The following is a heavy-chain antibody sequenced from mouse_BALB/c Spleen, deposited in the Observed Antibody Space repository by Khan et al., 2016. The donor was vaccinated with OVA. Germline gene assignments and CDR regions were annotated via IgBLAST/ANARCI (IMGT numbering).Heavy chain of an antibody. Sequence: QVQLKESGPGLVAPSQSLSITCTVSGFSLTAYGVNWVRQPPGKGLEWLGMIWGDGSTDYNSALKSRLSINKDNSKSQVFLKMNSLQTDDTARYXYARDRNYIHREFAYWGQGTLVTVSA. J-gene: IGHJ3*01. CDR1: GFSLTAYG. CDR2: IWGDGST. D-gene: IGHD2-12*01. CDR3: ARDRNYIHREFAY. V-gene: IGHV2-6-7*01.